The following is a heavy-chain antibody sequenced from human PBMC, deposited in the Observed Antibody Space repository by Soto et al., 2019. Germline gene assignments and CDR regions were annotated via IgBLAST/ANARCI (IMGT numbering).Heavy chain of an antibody. CDR1: GGSISSGGYS. V-gene: IGHV4-31*11. CDR3: ARGSSIAGLYYGMDV. CDR2: NYYSGIT. D-gene: IGHD6-6*01. J-gene: IGHJ6*04. Sequence: PSETLSLTCAVSGGSISSGGYSWNWIRQHPGKGLEWIGYNYYSGITYYNPSLKSRVTISLDTFKNQCSLKLISVTAADTAVYYCARGSSIAGLYYGMDVWGEGTRVTDSS.